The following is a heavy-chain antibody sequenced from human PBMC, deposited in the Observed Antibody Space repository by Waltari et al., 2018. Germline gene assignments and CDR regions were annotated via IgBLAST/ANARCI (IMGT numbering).Heavy chain of an antibody. CDR3: ASQAVTMVRGVPSGFDY. Sequence: QVQLVQSGAEVKKPGSSVKVSCKASGGTFSSYAISWVRKATGKGLEWMGGIIPIFGTANYAQKFQGRVTITADESTSTAYMELSSLRSEDTAVYYCASQAVTMVRGVPSGFDYWGQGTLVTVSS. CDR2: IIPIFGTA. V-gene: IGHV1-69*12. J-gene: IGHJ4*02. D-gene: IGHD3-10*01. CDR1: GGTFSSYA.